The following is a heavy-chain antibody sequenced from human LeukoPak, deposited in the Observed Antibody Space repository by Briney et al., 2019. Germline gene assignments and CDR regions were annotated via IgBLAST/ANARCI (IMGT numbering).Heavy chain of an antibody. Sequence: GSLRLSCEASGFTFSASAIHWVRQASGKGLEWVGRIRDKTKNYATAYGASVKGRFTISRDDSQNTAYLQMNSLKTEDTAVYFCTRDYSYDDYYYYMDVWGKGTTVTVSS. CDR2: IRDKTKNYAT. V-gene: IGHV3-73*01. CDR1: GFTFSASA. CDR3: TRDYSYDDYYYYMDV. D-gene: IGHD5-18*01. J-gene: IGHJ6*03.